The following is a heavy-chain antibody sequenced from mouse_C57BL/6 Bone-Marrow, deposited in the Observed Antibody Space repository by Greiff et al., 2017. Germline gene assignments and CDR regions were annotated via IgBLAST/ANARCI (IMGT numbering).Heavy chain of an antibody. D-gene: IGHD1-1*01. CDR2: IWGGGST. CDR3: AKHIYYYGSSYGYAMDY. Sequence: VKVVESGPGLVAPSPSLSITCTVSGFSLTSYGVDWVRQPPGKGLEWLGGIWGGGSTNYNSALMSRLSISKDNSKGQFFLKMDSLQTNDTAMDYCAKHIYYYGSSYGYAMDYWGQGTSVTVAA. J-gene: IGHJ4*01. V-gene: IGHV2-9*01. CDR1: GFSLTSYG.